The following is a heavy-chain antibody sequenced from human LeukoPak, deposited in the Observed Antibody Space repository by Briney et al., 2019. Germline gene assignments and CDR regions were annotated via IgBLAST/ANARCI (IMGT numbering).Heavy chain of an antibody. D-gene: IGHD7-27*01. Sequence: GGSLRLSCAASGFTFSSYSMNWVRQAPGKGLEWVSAISGSGGSTYYADSVKGRFTISRDNSKNTLYLQMNSLRAEDTAVYYCATDALGVFDYWGQGTLVTVSS. J-gene: IGHJ4*02. V-gene: IGHV3-23*01. CDR3: ATDALGVFDY. CDR2: ISGSGGST. CDR1: GFTFSSYS.